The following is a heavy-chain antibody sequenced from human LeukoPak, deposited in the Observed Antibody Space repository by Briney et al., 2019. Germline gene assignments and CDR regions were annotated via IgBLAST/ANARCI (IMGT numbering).Heavy chain of an antibody. CDR3: AGGLEGTAMVPLH. CDR2: MYLSGTT. D-gene: IGHD5-18*01. J-gene: IGHJ4*02. Sequence: SGTLSLTCTVSGDSINSLDLWSWVRQPPGKGLEWIGEMYLSGTTHSNPSVKSRVTISIDKSKNQFFLNLSSVTAADTAVYFCAGGLEGTAMVPLHWGQGTLVTVSS. CDR1: GDSINSLDL. V-gene: IGHV4-4*02.